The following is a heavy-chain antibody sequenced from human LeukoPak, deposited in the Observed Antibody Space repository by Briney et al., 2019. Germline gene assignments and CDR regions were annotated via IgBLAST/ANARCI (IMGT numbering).Heavy chain of an antibody. CDR2: ISGSGGST. CDR3: ATLGRGGGAFDI. D-gene: IGHD3-16*01. V-gene: IGHV3-23*01. Sequence: PGGSLRLSCAASGFTFSGSAMHWVRQAPGKGLEWVSAISGSGGSTYYADSVKGRFTISRDNSKNTLYLQMNSLRAEDTAVYYCATLGRGGGAFDIWGQGTMVTVSS. CDR1: GFTFSGSA. J-gene: IGHJ3*02.